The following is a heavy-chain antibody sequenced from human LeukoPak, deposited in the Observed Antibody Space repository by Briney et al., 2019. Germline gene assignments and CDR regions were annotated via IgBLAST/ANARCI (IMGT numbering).Heavy chain of an antibody. Sequence: GGSLRLSCAASGFTFDDYGMSWVRQAPGKGLEWVSGINWNGGRTDYADSVKGRFTISRDNSKNTLYLEVISLTAEDTAVYYCAKDDAWLRFGEWSQGTLVTVSS. CDR2: INWNGGRT. CDR1: GFTFDDYG. V-gene: IGHV3-20*04. D-gene: IGHD3-10*01. J-gene: IGHJ4*02. CDR3: AKDDAWLRFGE.